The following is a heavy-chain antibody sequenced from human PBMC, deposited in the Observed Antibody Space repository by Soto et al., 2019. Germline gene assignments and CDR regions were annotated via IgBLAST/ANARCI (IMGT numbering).Heavy chain of an antibody. J-gene: IGHJ4*02. Sequence: EEQLLESGGGVIQPGGSLRLSCAASGFTLGDYAMSWVRQAPGKGLEWASVISGSGERTFYIYSVKGRFTISRDTSKNTLYLHMNSLRADDTAVYYCAKDPYSYGPDYWGRGTLVIVS. D-gene: IGHD1-26*01. V-gene: IGHV3-23*01. CDR1: GFTLGDYA. CDR2: ISGSGERT. CDR3: AKDPYSYGPDY.